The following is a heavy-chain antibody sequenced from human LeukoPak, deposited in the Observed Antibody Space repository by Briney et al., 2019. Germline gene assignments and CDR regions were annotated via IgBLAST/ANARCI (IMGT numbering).Heavy chain of an antibody. CDR2: ISYDGSNK. CDR3: VRDFRSHFEPGNYGWFDP. CDR1: GFTFSSYG. Sequence: PGRSLRLSCAASGFTFSSYGMHWVRQAPGRGLEWVAVISYDGSNKYYADSVKGRFTISRDNSKNTLYLQMNSLRAEDTALYSCVRDFRSHFEPGNYGWFDPWGQGTQVTVSS. D-gene: IGHD4-17*01. J-gene: IGHJ5*02. V-gene: IGHV3-30*03.